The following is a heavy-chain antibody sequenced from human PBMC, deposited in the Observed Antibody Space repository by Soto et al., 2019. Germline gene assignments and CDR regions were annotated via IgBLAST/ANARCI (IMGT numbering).Heavy chain of an antibody. CDR3: ARYEGPATLYYYYYMDV. D-gene: IGHD2-15*01. V-gene: IGHV3-7*01. Sequence: EVQLVESGGGLVQPGGSLRLSCAASGFTFSSYWMSWVRQAPGKGLEWVANIKQDGSEKYYVDSVKGRFTISRDNAKNSLYLQMNSRRAEDTAVYYCARYEGPATLYYYYYMDVWGKGTTVTVSS. CDR2: IKQDGSEK. CDR1: GFTFSSYW. J-gene: IGHJ6*03.